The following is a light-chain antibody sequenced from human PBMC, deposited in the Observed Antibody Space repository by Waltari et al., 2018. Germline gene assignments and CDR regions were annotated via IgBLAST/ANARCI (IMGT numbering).Light chain of an antibody. J-gene: IGKJ1*01. CDR3: QQYGSSPPWT. V-gene: IGKV3-20*01. CDR2: GAS. Sequence: ELVLTQSPGTLSLSPGERATLSCRASQSVSSSYLAWYQQKPGQAPRPLIYGASSRATGIPDRFSGSGSGTDFTLTISRLGPEDVAVYYCQQYGSSPPWTFGQGTKVEIK. CDR1: QSVSSSY.